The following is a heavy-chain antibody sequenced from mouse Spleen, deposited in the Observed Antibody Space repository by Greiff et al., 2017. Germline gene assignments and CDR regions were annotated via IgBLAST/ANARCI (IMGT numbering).Heavy chain of an antibody. Sequence: EVKLMESGGDLVKPGGSLKLSCAASGFTFSSYGMSWVRQTPDKRLEWVATISSGGSYTYYPDSVKGRFTISRDNAKNTLYLQMSSLKSEDTAMYYCARDGEIYYDYPCAYWGQGTLVTVSA. V-gene: IGHV5-6*01. CDR3: ARDGEIYYDYPCAY. J-gene: IGHJ3*01. CDR1: GFTFSSYG. D-gene: IGHD2-4*01. CDR2: ISSGGSYT.